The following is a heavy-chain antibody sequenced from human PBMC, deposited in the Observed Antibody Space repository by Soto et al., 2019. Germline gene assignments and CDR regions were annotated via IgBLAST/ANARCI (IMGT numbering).Heavy chain of an antibody. CDR1: EFTFRSYW. V-gene: IGHV3-74*01. CDR2: ISGDGSST. D-gene: IGHD1-7*01. CDR3: ARSLPGTYGAFDL. J-gene: IGHJ3*01. Sequence: GGSLRLSCAASEFTFRSYWMHWVRQSPGKGLVWVSRISGDGSSTNYADSVKGRFTISRDNAKNTVYLQIDSLRAEDTAVYYCARSLPGTYGAFDLWGQGTMVTVS.